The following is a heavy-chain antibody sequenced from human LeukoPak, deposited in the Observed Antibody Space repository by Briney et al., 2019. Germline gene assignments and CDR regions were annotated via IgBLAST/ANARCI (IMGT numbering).Heavy chain of an antibody. Sequence: SETLSLTCTVSGGSISTHYWSWIRQSAGKGLEWIGRISTTGSTNYNPSLKSRVTMSVDTSKNQFSLKLSSVTAADTAVYYCARQSISGSSLSYFDYWGQGTLVNVS. D-gene: IGHD3-22*01. V-gene: IGHV4-4*07. CDR3: ARQSISGSSLSYFDY. CDR2: ISTTGST. CDR1: GGSISTHY. J-gene: IGHJ4*02.